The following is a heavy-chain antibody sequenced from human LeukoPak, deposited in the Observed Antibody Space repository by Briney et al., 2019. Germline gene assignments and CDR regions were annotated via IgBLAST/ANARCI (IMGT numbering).Heavy chain of an antibody. V-gene: IGHV1-8*03. J-gene: IGHJ4*02. CDR2: MNPNSGNT. Sequence: ASVKVSCKASGYTFGAYYMYWVRQATGQGLEWMGWMNPNSGNTGYAQKFQGRVTINRNTSISTAYMELSSLRSEDTAVYYCARNFYDSSGYYYYYFDYWGQGTLVTVSS. CDR3: ARNFYDSSGYYYYYFDY. D-gene: IGHD3-22*01. CDR1: GYTFGAYY.